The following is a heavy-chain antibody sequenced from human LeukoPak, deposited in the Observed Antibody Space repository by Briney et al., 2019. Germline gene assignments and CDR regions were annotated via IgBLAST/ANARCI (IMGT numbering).Heavy chain of an antibody. CDR3: AKGIYSSGWSYFDY. J-gene: IGHJ4*01. V-gene: IGHV3-23*01. D-gene: IGHD6-19*01. CDR2: HSGSGITT. CDR1: GFTFSNSA. Sequence: GGSLRLSCAASGFTFSNSAMSWVSQAPGKGLEWVSTHSGSGITTYYADSVKGRFTISRDNSKNTLYLQMNSLRAEDTAVYYCAKGIYSSGWSYFDYWGRGTLVTVSS.